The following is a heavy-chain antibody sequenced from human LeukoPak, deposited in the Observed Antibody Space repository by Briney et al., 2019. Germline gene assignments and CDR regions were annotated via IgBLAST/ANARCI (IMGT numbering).Heavy chain of an antibody. CDR2: INPNTGGT. CDR1: GYTFTGNY. D-gene: IGHD2/OR15-2a*01. V-gene: IGHV1-2*02. Sequence: GASVKVSCKTSGYTFTGNYMHWVRQAPGQGLKWMGWINPNTGGTNYAQKFQGRVSMTRDTSISTAYMDLSRLRSDDTAVYYCARDSTPLDYWGQGTLVTVSS. CDR3: ARDSTPLDY. J-gene: IGHJ4*02.